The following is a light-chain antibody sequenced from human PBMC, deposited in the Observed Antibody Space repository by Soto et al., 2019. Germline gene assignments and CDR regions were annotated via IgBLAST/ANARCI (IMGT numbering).Light chain of an antibody. CDR3: QQRRNWPLT. CDR2: DAS. Sequence: EIVLTQSPATLSLSPGERATLSCRASQSVSSYFAWYQQKPGQAPRLLIYDASNMATGIPARFSGSGSGTDFTLTISSLEPEDVAVYYCQQRRNWPLTFGQGTKVEIK. V-gene: IGKV3-11*01. CDR1: QSVSSY. J-gene: IGKJ1*01.